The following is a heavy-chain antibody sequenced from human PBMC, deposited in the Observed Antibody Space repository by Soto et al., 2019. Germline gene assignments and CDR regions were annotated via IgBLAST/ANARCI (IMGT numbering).Heavy chain of an antibody. Sequence: QLQLQESGPGLVKPSETLSLTCTVSGGSIISSSYYWGWIRQPPGNGLAWIGSIYYSGSTYYNPSIKSRVTISVDTSKNQFSLKLSSVTAADTAVYYCARHTPAISISDHWGQGTLVTVSS. D-gene: IGHD2-15*01. CDR1: GGSIISSSYY. V-gene: IGHV4-39*01. CDR2: IYYSGST. CDR3: ARHTPAISISDH. J-gene: IGHJ4*02.